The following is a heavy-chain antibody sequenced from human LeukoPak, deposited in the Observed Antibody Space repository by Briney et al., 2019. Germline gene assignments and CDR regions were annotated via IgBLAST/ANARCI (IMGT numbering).Heavy chain of an antibody. CDR2: INPNSGGT. D-gene: IGHD6-13*01. CDR3: ARGRVIAAAGTFDY. Sequence: ASVKVSCKASGYTFTGYYMHWVRQAPGQGLEWMGWINPNSGGTNYAQKFQGRVTMTRDTSISTAYMELSRLRSDDTAVYYCARGRVIAAAGTFDYWGQEPWSPSPQ. CDR1: GYTFTGYY. V-gene: IGHV1-2*02. J-gene: IGHJ4*01.